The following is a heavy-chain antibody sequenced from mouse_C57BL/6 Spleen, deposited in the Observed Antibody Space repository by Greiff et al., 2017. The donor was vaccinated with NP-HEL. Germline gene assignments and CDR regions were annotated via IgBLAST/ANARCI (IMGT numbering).Heavy chain of an antibody. Sequence: EVQLQQSGPELVKPGASVKISCKASGYTFTDYYMNWVKQSHGKSLEWIGDINPNNGGTSYNQKFKGKATLTVDKSSSTAYMEIRSLTSEDSAVYYCARGNYYGSSWYFDVWVTGTTVNVAS. V-gene: IGHV1-26*01. CDR1: GYTFTDYY. CDR3: ARGNYYGSSWYFDV. CDR2: INPNNGGT. D-gene: IGHD1-1*01. J-gene: IGHJ1*03.